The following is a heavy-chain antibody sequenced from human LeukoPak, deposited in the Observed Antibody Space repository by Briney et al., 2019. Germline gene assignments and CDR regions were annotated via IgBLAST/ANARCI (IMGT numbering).Heavy chain of an antibody. D-gene: IGHD2-15*01. CDR2: ISSSGSTI. V-gene: IGHV3-48*03. J-gene: IGHJ5*02. Sequence: GGSLRLSCAASGFTFSSYEMNWVHQAQGKGLEWVSYISSSGSTIYYADSVKGRFTISRDNSKNTLYLQMNSLRAEDTAVYYCAKNPTKAAPSNWFDPWGQGTLVTVSS. CDR3: AKNPTKAAPSNWFDP. CDR1: GFTFSSYE.